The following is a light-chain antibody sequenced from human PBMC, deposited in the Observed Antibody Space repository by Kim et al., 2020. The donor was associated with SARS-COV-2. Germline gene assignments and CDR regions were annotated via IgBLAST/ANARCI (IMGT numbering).Light chain of an antibody. Sequence: ASVKLTCTLNSGYGNYAVAGHQQQPEKGPRYLMKLNSDGSHSKGDGIPDRFSGSSSGAERYLTISSLQSEDEADYYCQTWLTGPWVFGGGTKLTVL. CDR1: SGYGNYA. V-gene: IGLV4-69*02. J-gene: IGLJ3*02. CDR2: LNSDGSH. CDR3: QTWLTGPWV.